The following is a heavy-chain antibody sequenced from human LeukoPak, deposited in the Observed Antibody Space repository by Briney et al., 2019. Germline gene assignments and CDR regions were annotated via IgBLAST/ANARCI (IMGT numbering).Heavy chain of an antibody. Sequence: GASVKVSCKASGYTFTGYYMHWVRQAPGQGLEWMGWINPNSGGTNYAQKFQGRVTMTRDTSISTAYMELSRLRSDDTAVYYCARVLKNVDTAMVRVYYYYYGMDVWGQGTTVTVSS. CDR1: GYTFTGYY. J-gene: IGHJ6*02. CDR3: ARVLKNVDTAMVRVYYYYYGMDV. V-gene: IGHV1-2*02. CDR2: INPNSGGT. D-gene: IGHD5-18*01.